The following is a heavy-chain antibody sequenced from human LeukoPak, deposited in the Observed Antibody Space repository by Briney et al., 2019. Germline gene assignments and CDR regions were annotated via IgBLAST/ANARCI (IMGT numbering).Heavy chain of an antibody. Sequence: PSETLSLTCTVSGGSISSSSYYWVWIRQPPGKGLQCIGSIHYSGSTNYNPSLKSRVTISVDTSKNQFSLKLSSVTAADTAVYYCARGYCSGGSCYSYYYYNYMDVWGKGTTVTVSS. CDR2: IHYSGST. D-gene: IGHD2-15*01. CDR1: GGSISSSSYY. CDR3: ARGYCSGGSCYSYYYYNYMDV. J-gene: IGHJ6*03. V-gene: IGHV4-39*07.